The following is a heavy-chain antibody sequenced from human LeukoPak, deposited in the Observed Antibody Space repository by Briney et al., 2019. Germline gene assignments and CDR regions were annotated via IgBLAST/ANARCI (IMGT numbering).Heavy chain of an antibody. CDR2: IDPSGGST. J-gene: IGHJ5*02. D-gene: IGHD2-15*01. Sequence: GASVKVSCKASGYTFTNYYVHWVRQAPGQGPEWMGFIDPSGGSTTSAQRFQGRVTMTRDTSTTTLYMELDTAVYYCGRATMWYSGINHWGQGTLVTVSS. CDR3: GRATMWYSGINH. CDR1: GYTFTNYY. V-gene: IGHV1-46*01.